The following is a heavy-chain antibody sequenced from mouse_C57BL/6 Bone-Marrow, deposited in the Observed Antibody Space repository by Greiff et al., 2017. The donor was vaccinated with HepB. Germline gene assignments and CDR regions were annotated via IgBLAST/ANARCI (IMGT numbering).Heavy chain of an antibody. CDR3: ARVYDGYWYFDV. V-gene: IGHV5-2*01. J-gene: IGHJ1*03. D-gene: IGHD2-3*01. CDR1: EYEFPSHD. CDR2: INSDGGST. Sequence: EVKLMESGGGLVQPGESLKLSCESNEYEFPSHDMSWVRKTPEKRLELVAAINSDGGSTYYTDTMERRFIISRDNTKKTLYLQMSSLRSEDTALYYCARVYDGYWYFDVWGTGTTVTVSS.